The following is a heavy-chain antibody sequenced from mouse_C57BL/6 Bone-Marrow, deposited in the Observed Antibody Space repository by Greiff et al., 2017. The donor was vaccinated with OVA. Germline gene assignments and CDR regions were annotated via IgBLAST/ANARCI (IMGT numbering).Heavy chain of an antibody. J-gene: IGHJ4*01. CDR1: GFTFSSYG. CDR2: ISSGGRYT. D-gene: IGHD2-2*01. V-gene: IGHV5-6*01. CDR3: ARQGGYYYAMDY. Sequence: EVKLMESGGDLVKPGGSLKLSCAASGFTFSSYGMSWVRQTPDKRLEWVATISSGGRYTYYPHSVKGRFTISRDNAKNTLYLQMSSLKSEDTAMYYCARQGGYYYAMDYWGQGTSVTVSS.